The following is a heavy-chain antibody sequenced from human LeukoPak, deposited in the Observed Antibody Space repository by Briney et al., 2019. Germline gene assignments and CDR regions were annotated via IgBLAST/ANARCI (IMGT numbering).Heavy chain of an antibody. Sequence: SETLSLTCTVSGGSISSSSYYWGWIRQPPGKGLEWIGSIYYSGSTYYNPSLKSRVTISVDTSKNQFSLKLSSVTAADTAVYYCAGASYVVTAAATAFDIWGQGTMVTVSS. CDR2: IYYSGST. V-gene: IGHV4-39*07. J-gene: IGHJ3*02. D-gene: IGHD2-2*01. CDR3: AGASYVVTAAATAFDI. CDR1: GGSISSSSYY.